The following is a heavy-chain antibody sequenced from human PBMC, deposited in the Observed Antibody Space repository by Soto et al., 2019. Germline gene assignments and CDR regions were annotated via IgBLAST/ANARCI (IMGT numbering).Heavy chain of an antibody. CDR2: INSDGSST. CDR3: ARDLPAAEDY. CDR1: GFTFSRYW. Sequence: EVQLVASGGGLVQPGGSLRLSCAASGFTFSRYWMHWVRQAPGKGLVWVSHINSDGSSTNYADSVMGRFTISRDNAKNTLYLQVNSLRAEDTAVYYCARDLPAAEDYWGQGTLVTVSS. V-gene: IGHV3-74*01. D-gene: IGHD6-25*01. J-gene: IGHJ4*02.